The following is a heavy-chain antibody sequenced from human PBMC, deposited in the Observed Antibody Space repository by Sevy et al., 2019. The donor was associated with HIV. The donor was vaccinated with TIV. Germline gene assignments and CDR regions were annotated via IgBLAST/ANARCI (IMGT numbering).Heavy chain of an antibody. Sequence: SETLSLTCTVSGGSISSGTYYWSWIRQPAGKGLEWIGRIYTSGSTNYNPFLKSRVTISVDTPKNQFSLKLSSVTAADTAVYYCAREGSSGWYGELDYWGQGTLVTVSS. CDR1: GGSISSGTYY. D-gene: IGHD6-19*01. J-gene: IGHJ4*02. V-gene: IGHV4-61*02. CDR2: IYTSGST. CDR3: AREGSSGWYGELDY.